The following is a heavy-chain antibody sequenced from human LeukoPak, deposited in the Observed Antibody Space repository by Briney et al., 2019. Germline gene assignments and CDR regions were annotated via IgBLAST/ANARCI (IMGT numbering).Heavy chain of an antibody. V-gene: IGHV3-23*01. D-gene: IGHD6-13*01. CDR3: AREPVGIAAAGYFDY. CDR1: GFTFSSYS. CDR2: ITGSGDSA. Sequence: GGSLRLSCAASGFTFSSYSMNWVRQAPGKGLEWVSAITGSGDSAYYSDSVKGRFTISRDQSKSTVYLQMNSLRAEDTAVYYCAREPVGIAAAGYFDYWGQGTLVTVSS. J-gene: IGHJ4*02.